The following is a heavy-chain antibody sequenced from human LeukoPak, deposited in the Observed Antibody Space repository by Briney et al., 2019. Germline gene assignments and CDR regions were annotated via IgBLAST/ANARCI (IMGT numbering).Heavy chain of an antibody. Sequence: PGGSLRLSCAASGFTFSSYSMNWVRQAPGKGLEWIGEIYHSGSTNYNPSLKSRVTISVDKSKNQFSLKLSSVTAADTAVYYCARMAVTTPHDAFDIWGQGTMVTVSS. CDR1: GFTFSSYSM. CDR2: IYHSGST. J-gene: IGHJ3*02. D-gene: IGHD4-17*01. CDR3: ARMAVTTPHDAFDI. V-gene: IGHV4-4*02.